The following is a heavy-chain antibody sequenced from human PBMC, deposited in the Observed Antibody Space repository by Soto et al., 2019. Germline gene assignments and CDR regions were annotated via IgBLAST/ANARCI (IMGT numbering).Heavy chain of an antibody. J-gene: IGHJ4*02. CDR3: ARGPSGDKVDS. CDR1: GGSISTVDYW. CDR2: IYDGGRT. V-gene: IGHV4-30-4*01. D-gene: IGHD7-27*01. Sequence: SETLSLTCTVSGGSISTVDYWWSWIRQSPDMGLEWIGHIYDGGRTYDNPSLESRVTMSVDTSKSQLSLTLSSVSAADTAVYYCARGPSGDKVDSWGQGTLVTVS.